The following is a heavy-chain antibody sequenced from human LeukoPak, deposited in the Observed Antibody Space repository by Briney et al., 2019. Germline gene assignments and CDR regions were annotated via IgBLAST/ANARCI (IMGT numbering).Heavy chain of an antibody. V-gene: IGHV3-23*01. CDR1: GFTFSSYA. J-gene: IGHJ4*02. CDR3: AKGANSYCSGGSCYGNY. Sequence: GGSLRLSCAASGFTFSSYAMSWVRQAPGKGLEWVSAISGSGGSTYYADSVKGRFTISRDNSKNTLYLQMNSLRAEDTAVYYCAKGANSYCSGGSCYGNYWGQGTLVTVSS. CDR2: ISGSGGST. D-gene: IGHD2-15*01.